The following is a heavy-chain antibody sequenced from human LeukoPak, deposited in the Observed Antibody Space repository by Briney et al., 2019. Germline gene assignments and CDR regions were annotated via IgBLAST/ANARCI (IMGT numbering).Heavy chain of an antibody. V-gene: IGHV3-21*01. D-gene: IGHD3-9*01. CDR3: ARGRLGGHFNWLPSPPDY. CDR1: GFIFTSYG. Sequence: GGSLRLSCAASGFIFTSYGMHWVRQAPGKGLEWVSSISSSSSYIYYADSVKGRFTISRDDAANSLYLQMTSLRAEDTTVYYCARGRLGGHFNWLPSPPDYWGQGTLVTVSS. J-gene: IGHJ4*02. CDR2: ISSSSSYI.